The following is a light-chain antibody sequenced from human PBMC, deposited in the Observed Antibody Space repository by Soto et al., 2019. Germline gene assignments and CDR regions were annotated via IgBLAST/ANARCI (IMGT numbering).Light chain of an antibody. V-gene: IGKV3-20*01. Sequence: EGVLTQSPGTLCFSPGEKATLSCRASQSVSNNYLAWYQQKPGQSPKLLIFGSSDRATGIPDRFSGSGSGKDFTLTISSLEPEDFAVYYCQQYGSSPPYTFGQGTKLEIK. CDR3: QQYGSSPPYT. CDR2: GSS. CDR1: QSVSNNY. J-gene: IGKJ2*01.